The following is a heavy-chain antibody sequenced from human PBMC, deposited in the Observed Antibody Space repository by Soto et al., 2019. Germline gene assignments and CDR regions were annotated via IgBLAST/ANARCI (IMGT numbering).Heavy chain of an antibody. D-gene: IGHD2-15*01. CDR3: AKDRRDCCGGNCYSRNYYYYGMDV. J-gene: IGHJ6*02. Sequence: QVQLVESGGGVVQPGRSLRLSCAASGFTFSSYGMHWVRQAPGKGLEWVAIILYDGSNKYYADSVKGRFTISRDNSKNTLFLQMNSLRAEETAVYYCAKDRRDCCGGNCYSRNYYYYGMDVWGQGTTVTVSS. CDR2: ILYDGSNK. V-gene: IGHV3-30*18. CDR1: GFTFSSYG.